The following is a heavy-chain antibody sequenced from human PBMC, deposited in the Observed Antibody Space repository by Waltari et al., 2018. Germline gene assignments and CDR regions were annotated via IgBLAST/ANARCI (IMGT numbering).Heavy chain of an antibody. V-gene: IGHV1-3*03. CDR1: GYTFTSYA. Sequence: QVQLVQSGAEVKKPGASVKVSCKASGYTFTSYAMHWVRQAPGQRLEWMGWINAGNGNTKYSQEFQGRVTITRDTSASTAYMELSSLRSEDMAVYYCARGTAGDSPRSAFDIWGQGTMVTVSS. CDR2: INAGNGNT. D-gene: IGHD2-21*02. J-gene: IGHJ3*02. CDR3: ARGTAGDSPRSAFDI.